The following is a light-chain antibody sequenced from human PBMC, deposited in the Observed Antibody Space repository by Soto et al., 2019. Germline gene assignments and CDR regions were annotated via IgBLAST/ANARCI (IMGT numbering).Light chain of an antibody. CDR2: GAS. Sequence: EIVMTQSPATVSVSPGERATLSCRASQGVSSYLAWYQQKPGQTPRLLMYGASTRPTGIPARFSGSGFGTDYTLTISSLEQEDFAVYYCQQRSSWLTFGGGTKVDIK. CDR3: QQRSSWLT. CDR1: QGVSSY. J-gene: IGKJ4*01. V-gene: IGKV3D-11*01.